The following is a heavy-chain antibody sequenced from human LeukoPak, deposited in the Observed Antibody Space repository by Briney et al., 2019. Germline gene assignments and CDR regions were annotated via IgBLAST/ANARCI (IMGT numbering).Heavy chain of an antibody. J-gene: IGHJ6*02. D-gene: IGHD3-9*01. CDR2: ISGSGGST. CDR3: AKGDFYDILTGYYHYYGMDV. CDR1: GFTFSSYA. Sequence: GGSLRLSCAASGFTFSSYAMSWVRQAPGKGLEWVSAISGSGGSTYYADSVKGWFTISRDNSKNTLYLQMNSLRAEDTAVYYCAKGDFYDILTGYYHYYGMDVWGQGTTVTVSS. V-gene: IGHV3-23*01.